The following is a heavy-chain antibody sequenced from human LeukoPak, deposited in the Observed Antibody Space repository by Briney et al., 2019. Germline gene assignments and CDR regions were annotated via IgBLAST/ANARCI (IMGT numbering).Heavy chain of an antibody. CDR2: ISYDGSNK. CDR1: GFTFSSYG. CDR3: AKVSVAGPNPDY. D-gene: IGHD6-19*01. V-gene: IGHV3-30*18. J-gene: IGHJ4*02. Sequence: GRSLRLSCAASGFTFSSYGMHWVRQAPGKGLEWVAVISYDGSNKYYADSGKGRFTISRDNSKNTLYLQMNSLRAEDTAVYYCAKVSVAGPNPDYWGQGTLVTVSS.